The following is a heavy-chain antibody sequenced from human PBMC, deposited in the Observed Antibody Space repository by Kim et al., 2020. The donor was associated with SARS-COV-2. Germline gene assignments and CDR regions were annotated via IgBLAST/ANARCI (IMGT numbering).Heavy chain of an antibody. Sequence: SETLSLTCAVYGGSFSGYYWSWIRQPPGKGLEWIGEINHSGSTNYNPSLKSRVTISVDTSKNQFSLKLSSVTAADTAVYYCARGPLWSSSLWDDAFEIWG. CDR1: GGSFSGYY. J-gene: IGHJ3*02. CDR2: INHSGST. V-gene: IGHV4-34*01. D-gene: IGHD6-6*01. CDR3: ARGPLWSSSLWDDAFEI.